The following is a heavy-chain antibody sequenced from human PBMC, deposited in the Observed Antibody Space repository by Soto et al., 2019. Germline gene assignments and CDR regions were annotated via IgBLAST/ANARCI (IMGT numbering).Heavy chain of an antibody. Sequence: NPSETLSLTCAVYGGSFSGYYWSWIRQPPGKGLEWIGEINHSGSTNYNPSLKSRVTISVDTSKNQFSLKLSSVIAADTAVYYCAREIPIGYYDSSGYAKDWGQGTLVTVSS. CDR2: INHSGST. CDR1: GGSFSGYY. J-gene: IGHJ1*01. V-gene: IGHV4-34*01. D-gene: IGHD3-22*01. CDR3: AREIPIGYYDSSGYAKD.